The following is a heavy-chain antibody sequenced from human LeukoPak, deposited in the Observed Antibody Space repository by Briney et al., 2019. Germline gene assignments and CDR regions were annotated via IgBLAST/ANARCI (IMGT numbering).Heavy chain of an antibody. CDR1: RGSISTYY. Sequence: PSETLSLTCTISRGSISTYYWSWIRQTPGTTLEWIGNIHYTSRTRYNPSLESRVTMSLDTPKNEFSLRLTSMTAADSAVYYCARGRPDPQNSDYWDYWGQGILVTVSS. D-gene: IGHD3-22*01. V-gene: IGHV4-59*13. CDR3: ARGRPDPQNSDYWDY. J-gene: IGHJ4*02. CDR2: IHYTSRT.